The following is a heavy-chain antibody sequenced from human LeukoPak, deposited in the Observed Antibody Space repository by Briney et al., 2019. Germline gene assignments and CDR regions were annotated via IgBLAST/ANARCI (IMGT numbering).Heavy chain of an antibody. V-gene: IGHV3-7*01. CDR3: ARWTDWYFDL. J-gene: IGHJ2*01. Sequence: GGSLRLSCAASGISFSNYWMTWIGQAPEKGLQRVANIKEDGSDKNYADSVKGRFTISRDNAKNLLYLQMNSLRAEDTAVYYCARWTDWYFDLWGRGTLVTVSS. CDR1: GISFSNYW. CDR2: IKEDGSDK. D-gene: IGHD2-21*02.